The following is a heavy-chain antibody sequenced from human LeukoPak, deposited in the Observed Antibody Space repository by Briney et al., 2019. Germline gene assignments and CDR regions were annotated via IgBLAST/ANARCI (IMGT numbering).Heavy chain of an antibody. V-gene: IGHV3-7*03. D-gene: IGHD6-13*01. J-gene: IGHJ3*02. CDR1: GFTFSSYW. CDR3: AKTAPGSSSNWYDAFDI. Sequence: GGSLRLSCAASGFTFSSYWMSWVRQAPGKGLEWVANIKQDGSEKYYVDSVKGRFTISRDNAKNSLYLQMNSLRAEDTAVYYCAKTAPGSSSNWYDAFDIWGQGTMVTVSS. CDR2: IKQDGSEK.